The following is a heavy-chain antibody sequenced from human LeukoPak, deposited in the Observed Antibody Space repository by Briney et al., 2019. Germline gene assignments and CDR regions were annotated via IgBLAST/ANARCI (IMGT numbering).Heavy chain of an antibody. CDR3: AKDRSSGGSCSNY. J-gene: IGHJ4*02. CDR2: ISGSGGAT. CDR1: GFTFSNYS. D-gene: IGHD2-15*01. V-gene: IGHV3-23*01. Sequence: GGSLRLSCAASGFTFSNYSMTWVRQAPGKGLEWVSGISGSGGATYYADSVKGRFTISRDNSENTVYLQMNSLRVEDTAIYYCAKDRSSGGSCSNYWGRGTQVTVSS.